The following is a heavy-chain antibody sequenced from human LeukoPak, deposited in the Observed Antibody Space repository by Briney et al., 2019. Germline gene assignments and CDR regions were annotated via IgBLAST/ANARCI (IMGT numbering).Heavy chain of an antibody. CDR1: GYTFTNYG. V-gene: IGHV1-18*01. D-gene: IGHD6-19*01. Sequence: GASVKVSCKASGYTFTNYGISWLRQAPGQGLEWMGWIGADNGDTNYAQKLQDRVTMTTDTSTTTAYMELRSLRSDDTAIYYCARDWAGSSHLVTDHWGQGTLLTVSS. CDR2: IGADNGDT. J-gene: IGHJ4*02. CDR3: ARDWAGSSHLVTDH.